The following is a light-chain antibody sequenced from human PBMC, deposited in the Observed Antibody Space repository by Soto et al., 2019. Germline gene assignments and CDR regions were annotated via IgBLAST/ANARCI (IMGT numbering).Light chain of an antibody. J-gene: IGKJ1*01. V-gene: IGKV1-9*01. CDR3: HQVYTYPRT. Sequence: IQLTQSPSSLSASVGDRVTVTCRASQGVRSYLAWIQQRPGKAPKLLIFGASTLQNVVPARFSGGVFGTEFTLTITSLQPEDFATYYCHQVYTYPRTFGQGTKVEIK. CDR1: QGVRSY. CDR2: GAS.